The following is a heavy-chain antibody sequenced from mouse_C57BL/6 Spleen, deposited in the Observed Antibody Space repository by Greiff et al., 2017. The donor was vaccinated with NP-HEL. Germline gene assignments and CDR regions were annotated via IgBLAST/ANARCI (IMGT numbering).Heavy chain of an antibody. J-gene: IGHJ4*01. CDR1: GYTFTSYW. D-gene: IGHD1-1*01. CDR3: ARCYYGSSHYYAMDY. V-gene: IGHV1-53*01. Sequence: VQLQQPGTELVKPGASVKLSCKASGYTFTSYWMHWVKQRPGQGLEWIGNINPSNGGTNYNEKFKIKATLTVDKSSSTAYMQLSSLTSEDSAVYYCARCYYGSSHYYAMDYWGQGTSVTVSS. CDR2: INPSNGGT.